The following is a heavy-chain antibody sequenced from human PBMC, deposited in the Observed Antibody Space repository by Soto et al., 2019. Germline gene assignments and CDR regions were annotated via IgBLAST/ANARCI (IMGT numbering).Heavy chain of an antibody. Sequence: SETLYLTCAVYGGSSSGYYGSWIRQHPGKGLEWIGDIYYSGSTYYNPSLTSRVTISVDTSKNQFSLKLSSVTAADTAVYYCAREHHYDILTGYYDYWGQGTLVTVSS. D-gene: IGHD3-9*01. CDR3: AREHHYDILTGYYDY. J-gene: IGHJ4*02. CDR1: GGSSSGYY. V-gene: IGHV4-34*09. CDR2: IYYSGST.